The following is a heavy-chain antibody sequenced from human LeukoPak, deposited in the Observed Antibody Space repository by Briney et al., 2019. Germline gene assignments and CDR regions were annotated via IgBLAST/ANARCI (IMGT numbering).Heavy chain of an antibody. Sequence: GGSLRLSCAASGFTFSSYSMNWVRQAPGKGLEWVSSISSSSSYIYYADSVKGRFTISRDNAKNSLYLQMNSLRAEDTAVYCCARAAYSSSSWFDPWGQGTLVTVSS. CDR1: GFTFSSYS. CDR3: ARAAYSSSSWFDP. CDR2: ISSSSSYI. D-gene: IGHD6-6*01. V-gene: IGHV3-21*01. J-gene: IGHJ5*02.